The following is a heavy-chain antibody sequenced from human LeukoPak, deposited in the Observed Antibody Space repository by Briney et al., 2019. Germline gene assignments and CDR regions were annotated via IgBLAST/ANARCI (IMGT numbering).Heavy chain of an antibody. CDR2: INPNSGGT. CDR3: ATQRERWLQSFDY. Sequence: ASVKVSCKASGYTFTGYYMHWVRQAPGQGLGCMGWINPNSGGTNYAQKFQGRVTMTRDTSISTAYMELSRLRSDDTAVYYCATQRERWLQSFDYWGQGTLVTVSS. D-gene: IGHD5-24*01. J-gene: IGHJ4*02. V-gene: IGHV1-2*02. CDR1: GYTFTGYY.